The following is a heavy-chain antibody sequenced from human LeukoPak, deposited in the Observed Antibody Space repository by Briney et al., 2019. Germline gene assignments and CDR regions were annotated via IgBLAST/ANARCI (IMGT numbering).Heavy chain of an antibody. V-gene: IGHV3-23*01. J-gene: IGHJ4*02. Sequence: GGSLRLSCAASGFTFSSYAMSWVRQAPGKGLEWVSAISGSGGSTYYADSVKGRFTISRDNSKNTLYLQMNSLRAEDTAVYYCARGLKRSIAARPDELSDYWGQGTLVTVSS. D-gene: IGHD6-6*01. CDR3: ARGLKRSIAARPDELSDY. CDR2: ISGSGGST. CDR1: GFTFSSYA.